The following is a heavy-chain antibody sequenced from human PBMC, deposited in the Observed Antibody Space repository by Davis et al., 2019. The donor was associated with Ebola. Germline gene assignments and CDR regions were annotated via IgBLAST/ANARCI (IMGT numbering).Heavy chain of an antibody. D-gene: IGHD3-3*01. J-gene: IGHJ3*02. V-gene: IGHV3-30*18. CDR3: AKDGGYTIFGVVGPFDI. CDR1: GFTFSSYG. Sequence: PGGSLRLSCAASGFTFSSYGMHWVRQAPGKGLEWVAVISYDGSNKYYADSVKGRFTISRDNSKNTLYLQMNSLRAEDTAVYYCAKDGGYTIFGVVGPFDIWGQGTMVTVSS. CDR2: ISYDGSNK.